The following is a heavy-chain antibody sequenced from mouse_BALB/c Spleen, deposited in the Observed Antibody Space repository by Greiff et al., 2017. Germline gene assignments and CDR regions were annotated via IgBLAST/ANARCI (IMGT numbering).Heavy chain of an antibody. Sequence: EVQGVESGGGLVQPGGSRKLSCAASGFTFSSFGMHWVRQAPEKGLEWVAYISSGSSTIYYADTVKGRFTISRDNPKNTLFLQMTSLRSEDTAMYYCARDGYSFDYWGQGTTLTVSS. CDR3: ARDGYSFDY. CDR1: GFTFSSFG. V-gene: IGHV5-17*02. J-gene: IGHJ2*01. CDR2: ISSGSSTI. D-gene: IGHD2-3*01.